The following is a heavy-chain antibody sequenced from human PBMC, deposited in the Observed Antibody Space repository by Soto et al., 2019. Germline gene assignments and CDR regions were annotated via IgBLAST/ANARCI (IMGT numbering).Heavy chain of an antibody. Sequence: DVQLVESGGDLVKPGGSLRLSCAASGFAFSDASMRWVRQAPGKGLEWVGRIKTKSSGGTTDYAAPVKGRFTISSDDSKNTVYLQMDSLKAEDTAVYSCTPLASGHYGYDFWGQGTLVTVSS. CDR1: GFAFSDAS. CDR2: IKTKSSGGTT. J-gene: IGHJ4*02. D-gene: IGHD3-3*01. V-gene: IGHV3-15*01. CDR3: TPLASGHYGYDF.